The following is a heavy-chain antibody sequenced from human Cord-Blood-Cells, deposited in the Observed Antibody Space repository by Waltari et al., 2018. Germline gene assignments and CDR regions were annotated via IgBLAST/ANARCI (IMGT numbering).Heavy chain of an antibody. J-gene: IGHJ4*02. CDR3: ARGSSWYSAIDY. CDR2: IYYSGST. D-gene: IGHD6-13*01. Sequence: QVQLQESGPGLVKPSETLSLTCTVSGGSISSYYWSWIRQPPGKGLEWIGYIYYSGSTNYNPSLKSRVTISVDTSKNQCSLKLSSVTAADTAVYYCARGSSWYSAIDYWGQGTLVTVSS. CDR1: GGSISSYY. V-gene: IGHV4-59*01.